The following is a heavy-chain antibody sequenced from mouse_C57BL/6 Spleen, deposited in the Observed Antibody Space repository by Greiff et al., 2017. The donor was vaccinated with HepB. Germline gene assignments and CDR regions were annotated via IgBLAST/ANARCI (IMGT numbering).Heavy chain of an antibody. CDR3: ARGFYV. J-gene: IGHJ1*03. CDR1: GYSITSGYY. Sequence: EVQLVESGPGLVKPSQSLSLTCSVTGYSITSGYYWNWIRQFPGNKLEWMGYISYDGTNNYNPSLKNRISITRDTSKNQFFLKLNSVTTEDTATYYCARGFYVWGTGTTVTVSS. V-gene: IGHV3-6*01. CDR2: ISYDGTN.